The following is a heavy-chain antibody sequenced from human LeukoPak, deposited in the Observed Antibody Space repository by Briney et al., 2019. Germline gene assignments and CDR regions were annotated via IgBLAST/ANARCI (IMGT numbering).Heavy chain of an antibody. Sequence: GGSLRLSCVVSGFTLSSYDMHWVRQAPGKGLEWVAVIWYDGSNKYYADSVKGRFTISRDNSENTLYLQMNSLRAEDTAVYYCARGLDLGYFQHWGQGTLVTVSS. D-gene: IGHD4-11*01. CDR2: IWYDGSNK. CDR3: ARGLDLGYFQH. J-gene: IGHJ1*01. CDR1: GFTLSSYD. V-gene: IGHV3-33*01.